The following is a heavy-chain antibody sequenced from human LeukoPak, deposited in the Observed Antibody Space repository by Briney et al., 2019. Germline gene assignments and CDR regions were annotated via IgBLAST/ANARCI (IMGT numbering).Heavy chain of an antibody. CDR1: GLTFDLSA. J-gene: IGHJ4*02. CDR3: AKDAIPMNSVWDYFGK. D-gene: IGHD1-7*01. Sequence: GGSLRLSCAASGLTFDLSAMSWVRQAPGKGLEWVSSIGSTETYYADSVRGRFTVSRDNSQNTLYLQMNSLRADDTAMYYCAKDAIPMNSVWDYFGKWGQGTQVTVSS. V-gene: IGHV3-23*01. CDR2: IGSTET.